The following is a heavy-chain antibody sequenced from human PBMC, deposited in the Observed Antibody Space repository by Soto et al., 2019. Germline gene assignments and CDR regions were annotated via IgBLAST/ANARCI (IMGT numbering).Heavy chain of an antibody. J-gene: IGHJ6*02. Sequence: GGTLRLPWAASGFTFSSYSMNWVRKAPAKGLAWVSSITSSSSYLSYAGSGKARFTISRDNAKISLYLQMNCLRAEVTAVYYCARDGDFWSGYYSGYYGMDVWGQGTMVTVSS. V-gene: IGHV3-21*01. CDR3: ARDGDFWSGYYSGYYGMDV. CDR2: ITSSSSYL. D-gene: IGHD3-3*01. CDR1: GFTFSSYS.